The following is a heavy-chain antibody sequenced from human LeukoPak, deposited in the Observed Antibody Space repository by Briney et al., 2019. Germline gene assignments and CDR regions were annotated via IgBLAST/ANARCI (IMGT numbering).Heavy chain of an antibody. CDR2: ISASSSTI. CDR3: ARDYNWAIDY. J-gene: IGHJ4*02. Sequence: AGGSLRLSCAASGFTFSSYNMNWVRQAPGKGLERLSYISASSSTIYYADSVKGRFTISRDNAKNSLYLQMNSLRDEDTAVYYCARDYNWAIDYWGQGTLVTVSS. CDR1: GFTFSSYN. V-gene: IGHV3-48*02. D-gene: IGHD1-20*01.